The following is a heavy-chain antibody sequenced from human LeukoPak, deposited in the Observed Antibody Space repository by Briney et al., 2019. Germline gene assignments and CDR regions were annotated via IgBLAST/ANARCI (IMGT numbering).Heavy chain of an antibody. CDR3: AKDRLLELRLDYFNY. V-gene: IGHV3-23*01. CDR1: GFTFSSYA. J-gene: IGHJ4*02. CDR2: ISGSGGST. Sequence: GGSLRLSCAASGFTFSSYAMSWVRQAPGKGLEWVSAISGSGGSTYYADSVKGRFTISRDNSKNTLYLQMNSLRAEDTAVYYCAKDRLLELRLDYFNYWGQGTLVTVSS. D-gene: IGHD1-7*01.